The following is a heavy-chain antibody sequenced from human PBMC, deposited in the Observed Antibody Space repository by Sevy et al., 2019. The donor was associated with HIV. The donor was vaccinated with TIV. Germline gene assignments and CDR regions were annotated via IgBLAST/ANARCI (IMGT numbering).Heavy chain of an antibody. CDR3: AVDVVVNDVAFDY. CDR2: IKQDGSEK. V-gene: IGHV3-7*01. J-gene: IGHJ4*02. Sequence: GGSLRLSCAASGFMFSNYWMSWVRQAPGKGLEWVANIKQDGSEKYYVDSVKGRFSISRDNVKKSLYLQMNSLRAEDTAVYYCAVDVVVNDVAFDYWGQGTLVTVSS. D-gene: IGHD2-15*01. CDR1: GFMFSNYW.